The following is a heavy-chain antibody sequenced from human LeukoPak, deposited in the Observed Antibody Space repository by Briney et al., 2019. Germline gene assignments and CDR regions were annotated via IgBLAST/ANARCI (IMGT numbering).Heavy chain of an antibody. CDR2: IIPILGIA. J-gene: IGHJ4*02. D-gene: IGHD3-22*01. CDR3: APDRGLVGY. V-gene: IGHV1-69*02. Sequence: GASVKVSCKASGYTFTSYYMHWVRQAPGQGLEWMGRIIPILGIANYAQKFQGRVTITADKSTSTAYMELSSLRSEDTAVYYCAPDRGLVGYWGQGTLVTVSS. CDR1: GYTFTSYY.